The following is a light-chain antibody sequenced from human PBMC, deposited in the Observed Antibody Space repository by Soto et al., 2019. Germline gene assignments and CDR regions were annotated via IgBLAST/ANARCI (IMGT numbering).Light chain of an antibody. CDR2: KAS. Sequence: DIQMTQSPSTLSSSVGGRVSSTCQASQNIDSWLAWYQQKPGKAPNLLIYKASSLESGVPSRFSGSGSGTEFTLTITSLQPDDFATYYCQQYNSYPWTFGQGTKVDIK. V-gene: IGKV1-5*03. CDR3: QQYNSYPWT. CDR1: QNIDSW. J-gene: IGKJ1*01.